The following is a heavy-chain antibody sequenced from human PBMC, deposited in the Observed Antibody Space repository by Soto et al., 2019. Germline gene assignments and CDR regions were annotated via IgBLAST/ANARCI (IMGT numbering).Heavy chain of an antibody. Sequence: PGGSLRLSCAASGFTFSSYAMSWVRQAPGKGLEWVSAISGSGGSTYYADSVKGRFTISRDNSKNTLYLQMNSLRAEDTAVYYCAKEFGELRFLEGFPGYYFDYWGRGTLVTVSS. CDR1: GFTFSSYA. V-gene: IGHV3-23*01. D-gene: IGHD3-3*01. CDR2: ISGSGGST. J-gene: IGHJ4*02. CDR3: AKEFGELRFLEGFPGYYFDY.